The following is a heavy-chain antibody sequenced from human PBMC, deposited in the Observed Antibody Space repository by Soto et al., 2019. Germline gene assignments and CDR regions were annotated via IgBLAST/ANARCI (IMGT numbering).Heavy chain of an antibody. Sequence: QVQLEESGGGLVKPGGSLRLSCAASGFTFSAVYMSWIRQAPNKGLEYISYISSSGTSANYADSVKGRFTNSRDNAKISLYLQTNRLRAEDTAVYYCARDRGAVTGQYFDYWGQGALVTVSS. CDR2: ISSSGTSA. CDR3: ARDRGAVTGQYFDY. CDR1: GFTFSAVY. D-gene: IGHD6-19*01. V-gene: IGHV3-11*05. J-gene: IGHJ4*02.